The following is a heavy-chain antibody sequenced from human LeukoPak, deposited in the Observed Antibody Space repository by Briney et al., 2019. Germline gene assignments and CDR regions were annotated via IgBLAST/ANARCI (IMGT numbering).Heavy chain of an antibody. CDR1: GYTFTGYY. D-gene: IGHD4-17*01. CDR3: ARIEDYGDYYDFDY. V-gene: IGHV1-2*02. J-gene: IGHJ4*02. Sequence: GASVKVSCKDSGYTFTGYYILGVGQAPGQGLEWMGWINPNSGGTNYAQKFQGRVTMTRDTSISTAYMELSRLRSDDTAVYYCARIEDYGDYYDFDYWGQGTLVTVSS. CDR2: INPNSGGT.